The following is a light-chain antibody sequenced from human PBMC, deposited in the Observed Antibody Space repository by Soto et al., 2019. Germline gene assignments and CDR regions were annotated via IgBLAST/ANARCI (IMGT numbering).Light chain of an antibody. J-gene: IGKJ1*01. Sequence: VLPLPPDTPALSPGVTASLSCRASQSVGTFLAWYQQRSGQAPRLLIYGASTRASGIPDRFSGSGSGTDFTLTISRLETEDFGVYYCHQYGSSLTFGQGTKVDI. V-gene: IGKV3-20*01. CDR1: QSVGTF. CDR3: HQYGSSLT. CDR2: GAS.